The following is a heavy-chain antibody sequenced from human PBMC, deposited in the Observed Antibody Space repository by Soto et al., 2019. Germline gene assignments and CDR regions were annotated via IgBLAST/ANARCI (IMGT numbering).Heavy chain of an antibody. CDR1: GGSISSGAYY. V-gene: IGHV4-31*03. CDR3: ARAHIAAQPYHLDY. D-gene: IGHD6-6*01. CDR2: IYHSGST. J-gene: IGHJ4*02. Sequence: PSETLSLTCTVSGGSISSGAYYWSWIRQHPGKGLEWIGNIYHSGSTYYNPSLKSRVTISVDTSKNQFSLKLSSVTAADTAVYYCARAHIAAQPYHLDYWGQGTLVTGSS.